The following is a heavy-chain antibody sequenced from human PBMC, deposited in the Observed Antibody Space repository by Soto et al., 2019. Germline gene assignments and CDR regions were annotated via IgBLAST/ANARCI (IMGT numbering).Heavy chain of an antibody. D-gene: IGHD3-22*01. CDR3: ARPDSSGYYFVY. V-gene: IGHV4-31*03. Sequence: QVQLQESGPGLVKPSQTLSLTCTVSGDFISSGGYYWSWIRQLPGKGLEWIGYIYSSGTTYYNPSLKSRXXIXVXISKNQFSLNLSSVTAADTAVYYGARPDSSGYYFVYWGQGTLVTVFS. CDR1: GDFISSGGYY. J-gene: IGHJ4*02. CDR2: IYSSGTT.